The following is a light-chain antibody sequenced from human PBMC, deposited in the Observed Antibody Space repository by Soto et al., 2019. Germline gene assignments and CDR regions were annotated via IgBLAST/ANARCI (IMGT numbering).Light chain of an antibody. Sequence: DIQMTQSPSTLSASVGDRVIITCRASQTIYSWLAWYQQKPGKAPKLLIYKASSLESGAPPRFSGSGSGTEFTLTISSPQPDDSATYYCQQYNSYSWTFGQGTKVEIK. J-gene: IGKJ1*01. CDR3: QQYNSYSWT. CDR2: KAS. V-gene: IGKV1-5*03. CDR1: QTIYSW.